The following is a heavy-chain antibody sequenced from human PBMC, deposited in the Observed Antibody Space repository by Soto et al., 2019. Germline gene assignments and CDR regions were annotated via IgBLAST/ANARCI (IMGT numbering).Heavy chain of an antibody. Sequence: QVQLVQSGAEVKKPGASVKVSCKASGYTFTSYYMHWVRQSPGQGLEWMGIINPSGGSTSYAQKFQGRVTMTRDTSTSTVYMELSSLRSEDTAVYYCASFPQDTAMVNWGQGTLVTVSS. V-gene: IGHV1-46*03. CDR2: INPSGGST. J-gene: IGHJ4*02. CDR1: GYTFTSYY. D-gene: IGHD5-18*01. CDR3: ASFPQDTAMVN.